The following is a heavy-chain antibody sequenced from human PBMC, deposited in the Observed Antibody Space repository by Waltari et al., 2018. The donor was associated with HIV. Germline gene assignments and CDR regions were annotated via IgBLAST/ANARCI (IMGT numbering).Heavy chain of an antibody. J-gene: IGHJ6*02. Sequence: QVQLVQSGAEVKKTGSSVGVSCNGSGRTFSSYSINWVRQAPSQGLEWMGGIIPAFGTANYAERFQGRVTITADEYTSTAYMDLSSLRSEDTAVYFCARDHRGNKLLYGMDVWGQGTTVTV. CDR3: ARDHRGNKLLYGMDV. CDR1: GRTFSSYS. V-gene: IGHV1-69*01. CDR2: IIPAFGTA.